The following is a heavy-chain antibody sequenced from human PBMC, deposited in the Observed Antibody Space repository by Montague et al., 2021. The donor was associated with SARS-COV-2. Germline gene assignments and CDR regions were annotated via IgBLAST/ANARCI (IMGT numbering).Heavy chain of an antibody. CDR2: IYYGGST. CDR1: GGSISSYY. D-gene: IGHD5-24*01. J-gene: IGHJ5*02. CDR3: ARLRCPDGYSYWFGP. V-gene: IGHV4-59*08. Sequence: SETLSLTCTVSGGSISSYYWSWTRQPPGKGLEWIGYIYYGGSTNYSPSFKGRVIMSVDTSNNQFSLRLTSVTAADTAVYYCARLRCPDGYSYWFGPWGQGTLVTVSS.